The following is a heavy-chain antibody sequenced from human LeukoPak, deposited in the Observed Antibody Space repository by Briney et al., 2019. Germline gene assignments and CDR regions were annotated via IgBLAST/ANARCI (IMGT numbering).Heavy chain of an antibody. V-gene: IGHV3-48*03. CDR3: AELGITMIGGV. CDR1: GFTFSSYE. Sequence: GGSLRLSCPPSGFTFSSYEMNWVRQAQGRGREWVSYISSSGSTIYYADSVKGRFTISRDNAKNSLYLQMNSLRAEDTAVYYCAELGITMIGGVWGKGTTVTISS. CDR2: ISSSGSTI. J-gene: IGHJ6*04. D-gene: IGHD3-10*02.